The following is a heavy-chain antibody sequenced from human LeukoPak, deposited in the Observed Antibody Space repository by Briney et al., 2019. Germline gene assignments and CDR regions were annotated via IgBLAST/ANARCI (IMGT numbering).Heavy chain of an antibody. CDR1: GFTFSSYE. J-gene: IGHJ4*02. CDR2: ISSSGSTI. Sequence: PGGSLRLSCAASGFTFSSYEMNWVRQAPGKGLEWVSYISSSGSTIYCADSVKGRFTISRDNAKNSLYLQMNSLRAEDTAVYYCARGSVAATFDYWGQGTLVTVSS. CDR3: ARGSVAATFDY. V-gene: IGHV3-48*03. D-gene: IGHD2-15*01.